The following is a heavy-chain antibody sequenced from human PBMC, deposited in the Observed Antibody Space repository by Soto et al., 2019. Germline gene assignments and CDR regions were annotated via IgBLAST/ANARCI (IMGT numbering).Heavy chain of an antibody. J-gene: IGHJ4*02. Sequence: QMQLVESGGNLGKPGGSLRLSCSGSVFSFGDSCMNWIRKAPGKGLDLVSYISSGGNTISYSDSVKGRFTISRDNAKKSVYLEMDRLRPEDTAVYYCARRLFLDVWGQGTLVTVSS. CDR2: ISSGGNTI. CDR1: VFSFGDSC. D-gene: IGHD2-21*01. V-gene: IGHV3-11*01. CDR3: ARRLFLDV.